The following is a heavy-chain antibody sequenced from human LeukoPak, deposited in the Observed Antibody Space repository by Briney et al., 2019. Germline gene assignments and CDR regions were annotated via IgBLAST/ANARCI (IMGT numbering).Heavy chain of an antibody. Sequence: SETLSLTCAVYGGSFSGYYWSWIRQPPGKGLEWIGEINHSGSTNYNPSLKSRVTISVDTSKNQFSLKLSSVTAADTAVYYCARPYGDYAHYFDYWGQGTLVTVSS. V-gene: IGHV4-34*01. CDR3: ARPYGDYAHYFDY. D-gene: IGHD4-17*01. CDR2: INHSGST. CDR1: GGSFSGYY. J-gene: IGHJ4*02.